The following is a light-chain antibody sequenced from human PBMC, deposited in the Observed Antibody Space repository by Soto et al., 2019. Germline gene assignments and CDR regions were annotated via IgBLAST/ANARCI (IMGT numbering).Light chain of an antibody. CDR3: SSCAGSNRV. V-gene: IGLV2-8*01. CDR1: SSDVGGFNY. Sequence: QSVLTQPPSASGSPGQSVTISCTGTSSDVGGFNYVYWFQQHPGKAPKLIIYEVSKRPSGVPDRFSGSKSGNTGSLTVSGSQAEDAADYYCSSCAGSNRVFGPGTKLPVL. J-gene: IGLJ1*01. CDR2: EVS.